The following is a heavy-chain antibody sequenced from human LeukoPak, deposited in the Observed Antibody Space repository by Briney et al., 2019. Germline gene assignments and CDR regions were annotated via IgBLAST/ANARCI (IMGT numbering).Heavy chain of an antibody. CDR1: GGSFSGYY. CDR2: INHSGST. D-gene: IGHD1-26*01. CDR3: ASRIRNGWELLALGRDYYYYYGMDV. J-gene: IGHJ6*02. Sequence: SETLSLTCAVYGGSFSGYYWSWIRQPPGKGLEWIGEINHSGSTNYNPSLKSRVTISVDTSKNQFSLKLSSVTAADTAVYYCASRIRNGWELLALGRDYYYYYGMDVWGQGTTVTVSS. V-gene: IGHV4-34*01.